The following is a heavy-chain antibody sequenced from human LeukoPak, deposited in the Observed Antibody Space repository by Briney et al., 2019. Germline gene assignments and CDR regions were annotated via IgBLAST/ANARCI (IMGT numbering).Heavy chain of an antibody. D-gene: IGHD3-22*01. CDR1: GGSFSGYY. V-gene: IGHV4-34*01. J-gene: IGHJ4*02. Sequence: SETLSLTCAVYGGSFSGYYWSWIRQPPGKGLEWIGEINHRGSTNYNPSLKSRVTISVDTSKNQFSLKLSSVTAADTAVYYCARGDSSGYLYYFDYWGQGTLVTVSS. CDR2: INHRGST. CDR3: ARGDSSGYLYYFDY.